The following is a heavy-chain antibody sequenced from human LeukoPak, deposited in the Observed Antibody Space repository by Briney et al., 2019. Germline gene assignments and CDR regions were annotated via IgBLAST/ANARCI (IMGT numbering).Heavy chain of an antibody. V-gene: IGHV4-59*01. CDR2: IYYSGST. J-gene: IGHJ6*02. D-gene: IGHD3-10*01. CDR3: ARVRITMVRGVKDEGYYYYGMDV. CDR1: GGSISSYY. Sequence: SETLSLTCTVSGGSISSYYWSWIRQPPGKGLEWIGYIYYSGSTNYNPSLKSRVTISVDTSKNQFSLKLSSVTAADTAVYYCARVRITMVRGVKDEGYYYYGMDVWGQGTTVTVSS.